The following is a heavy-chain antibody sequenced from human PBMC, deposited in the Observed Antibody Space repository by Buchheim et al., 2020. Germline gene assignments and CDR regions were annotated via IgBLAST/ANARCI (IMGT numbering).Heavy chain of an antibody. CDR1: GGSFSGYS. J-gene: IGHJ5*01. CDR3: ARGRGCSSTSCYWGWFEV. D-gene: IGHD2-2*01. Sequence: QVQLQQWGAGPLRPSETLSLTCSVSGGSFSGYSWTWIRQPPGKGMEWIGEVNHSGNAKYKPSFKGRVTIPVDAPNRQFSLKLNSVTVADTATYYCARGRGCSSTSCYWGWFEVWGQGNL. V-gene: IGHV4-34*02. CDR2: VNHSGNA.